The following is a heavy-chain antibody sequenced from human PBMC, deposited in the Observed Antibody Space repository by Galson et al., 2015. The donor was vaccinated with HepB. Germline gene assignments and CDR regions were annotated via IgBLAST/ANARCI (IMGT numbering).Heavy chain of an antibody. V-gene: IGHV3-7*03. D-gene: IGHD3-10*01. CDR1: GFTFSSYW. J-gene: IGHJ4*02. CDR3: ARVRGDLYDPRTYYFDY. CDR2: VKEDGSEK. Sequence: SLRLSCAASGFTFSSYWLSWVRQAPGKGLECEANVKEDGSEKYFVDSVKGRFTISRDNARNSLYLQMNSLRAEGTAVYYCARVRGDLYDPRTYYFDYWGQGTLVTVSS.